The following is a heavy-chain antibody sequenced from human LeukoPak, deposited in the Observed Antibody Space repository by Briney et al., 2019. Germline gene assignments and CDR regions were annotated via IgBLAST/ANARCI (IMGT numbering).Heavy chain of an antibody. CDR1: GFTFSSYS. D-gene: IGHD2-2*01. J-gene: IGHJ4*02. V-gene: IGHV3-21*01. CDR3: ARDPGGLVVPAHY. CDR2: ISSSSSYV. Sequence: GGSLRLSCAASGFTFSSYSMNWVRQAPGKGLEWVSSISSSSSYVYYADSVKGRFTISRDNAKNSLYLQMNSLRAEDTAVYYCARDPGGLVVPAHYWGQGTLVTVSS.